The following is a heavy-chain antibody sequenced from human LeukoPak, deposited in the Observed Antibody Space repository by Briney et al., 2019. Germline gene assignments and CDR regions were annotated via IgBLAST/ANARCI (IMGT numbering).Heavy chain of an antibody. V-gene: IGHV3-23*01. CDR2: ISGSGGST. CDR3: AKDFSVVVAAYYFDY. CDR1: GFTFSSYA. Sequence: PGGSLRLSCAASGFTFSSYAMSWVRQAPGKGLEWVSAISGSGGSTYYADSVKGRFTISRDNSKNTLYLQMNSLRAEDTAVYYCAKDFSVVVAAYYFDYWGQGTLVTASS. J-gene: IGHJ4*02. D-gene: IGHD2-15*01.